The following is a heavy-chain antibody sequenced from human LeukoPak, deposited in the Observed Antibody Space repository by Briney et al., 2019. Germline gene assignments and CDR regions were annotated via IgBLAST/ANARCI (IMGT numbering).Heavy chain of an antibody. CDR2: INARGGST. D-gene: IGHD3-10*01. V-gene: IGHV1-46*01. Sequence: ASVKVSCKASGYTFINYYMHWVRQAPGQGLEWMGKINARGGSTSYAQKFQGRVTMTRDTSTSTIYMELSSLRSEDTALYYCARDGDPNHGFGDLSVWFDPWGQGTLVTVSS. CDR1: GYTFINYY. J-gene: IGHJ5*02. CDR3: ARDGDPNHGFGDLSVWFDP.